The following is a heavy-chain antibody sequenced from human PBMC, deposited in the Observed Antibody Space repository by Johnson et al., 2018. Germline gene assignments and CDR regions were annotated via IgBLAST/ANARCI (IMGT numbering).Heavy chain of an antibody. J-gene: IGHJ6*03. Sequence: QVQLVQSGGGVVQPGRSLRLSCAASGFTFSSYGMHWVRQAPGKGLEWVAIISYVGSNKYYADSVKGRFTISRDNSKNTLYLQMNSLRGEDTAVYYCAKDFLVRSGYYYMDVWGKGTTVTVSS. CDR3: AKDFLVRSGYYYMDV. CDR2: ISYVGSNK. CDR1: GFTFSSYG. D-gene: IGHD6-6*01. V-gene: IGHV3-30*18.